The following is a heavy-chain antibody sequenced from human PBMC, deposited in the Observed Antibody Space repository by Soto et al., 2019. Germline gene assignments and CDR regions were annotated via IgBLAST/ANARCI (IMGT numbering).Heavy chain of an antibody. CDR3: ARGFHCSSTSCHHNNWFDP. D-gene: IGHD2-2*01. CDR1: GFTFSSYW. V-gene: IGHV3-7*01. J-gene: IGHJ5*02. CDR2: IKQDGSEK. Sequence: GGSLRLSCAASGFTFSSYWMSWVRQAPGKGLEWVANIKQDGSEKYYVDSVKGRFTISRDNAKNSLYLQMNSLRAEDTAVYYCARGFHCSSTSCHHNNWFDPWGQGTLVTVSS.